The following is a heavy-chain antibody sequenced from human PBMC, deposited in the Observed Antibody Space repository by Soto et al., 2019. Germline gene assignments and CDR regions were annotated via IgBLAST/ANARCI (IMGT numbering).Heavy chain of an antibody. CDR1: GVSVTSDTSY. J-gene: IGHJ5*02. CDR3: AKGGSHGFDP. Sequence: QVQLQESGPGLVKPSETLSLTCSVSGVSVTSDTSYWSWIRQPPGKGLEWIGYISYSGSTKYNPSLKSRVTISADTSKNQFSLKLSSVTAADTALYYCAKGGSHGFDPWGQGPLVTVSS. D-gene: IGHD3-10*01. CDR2: ISYSGST. V-gene: IGHV4-61*01.